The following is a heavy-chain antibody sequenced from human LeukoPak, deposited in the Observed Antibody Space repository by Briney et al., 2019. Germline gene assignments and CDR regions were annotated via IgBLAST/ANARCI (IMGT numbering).Heavy chain of an antibody. V-gene: IGHV4-31*03. Sequence: PSETLSLTCTVSDGSISSGGYYWSWIRQHPGKGLEWIGYIYYSGSTYYNPSLKSRVTISVDTSKNQFSLKLSSVTAADTAVYYCARILQTNYYYYYMDVWGKGTTVTVSS. J-gene: IGHJ6*03. CDR1: DGSISSGGYY. D-gene: IGHD4-11*01. CDR3: ARILQTNYYYYYMDV. CDR2: IYYSGST.